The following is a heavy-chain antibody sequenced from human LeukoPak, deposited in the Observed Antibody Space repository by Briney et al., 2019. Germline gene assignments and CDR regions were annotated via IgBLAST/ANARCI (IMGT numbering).Heavy chain of an antibody. CDR2: VHYSGSA. D-gene: IGHD6-19*01. CDR1: GLTFSSHW. Sequence: PGGSLRLSCAASGLTFSSHWMHWIRQPPGKGLEWIGYVHYSGSANYNPSLESRVTMSLDNSKNQFSLDLTSVTAADTAVYYCARNRGWYATDVWGQGAAVTVSS. J-gene: IGHJ6*02. V-gene: IGHV4-59*11. CDR3: ARNRGWYATDV.